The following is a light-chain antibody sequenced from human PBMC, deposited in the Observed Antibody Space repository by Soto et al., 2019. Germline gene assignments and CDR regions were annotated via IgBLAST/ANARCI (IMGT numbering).Light chain of an antibody. CDR2: GAS. Sequence: EIVLTQSAGTMSLSPSERDILYCGGSQSFNSIYLAWYQQKPGQAPRLLIYGASSRATGIPDRFSGTGSETDFTLTISRLEPEDFAVYYCQQYDNSPITFGQGTRLEI. J-gene: IGKJ5*01. CDR1: QSFNSIY. V-gene: IGKV3-20*01. CDR3: QQYDNSPIT.